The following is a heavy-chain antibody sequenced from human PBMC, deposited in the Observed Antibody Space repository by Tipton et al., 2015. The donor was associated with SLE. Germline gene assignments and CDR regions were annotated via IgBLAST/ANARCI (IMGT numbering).Heavy chain of an antibody. Sequence: GLVKPSETLSLTCAVYGGSFSGYYWSWIRQPPGKGLAWIGEINHSGSTNYNPSLKSRVTISVDTSKNQFSLKLSSATAADTAVYYGVRASFVRVAYNGLGYNWLDPWGQGALVTVSS. CDR2: INHSGST. CDR3: VRASFVRVAYNGLGYNWLDP. CDR1: GGSFSGYY. D-gene: IGHD3-16*01. V-gene: IGHV4-34*01. J-gene: IGHJ5*02.